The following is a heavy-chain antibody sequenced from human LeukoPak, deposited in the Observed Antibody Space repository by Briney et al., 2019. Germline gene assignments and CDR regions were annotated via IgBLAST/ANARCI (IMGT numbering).Heavy chain of an antibody. J-gene: IGHJ6*03. CDR2: ISGSDPGT. V-gene: IGHV3-23*01. CDR3: ARDRRLGRTHYYMDV. Sequence: PGGSLRLSCAASGFNFRTYAMSWVRQAPGKGLEWVSAISGSDPGTYHADSVKGRFTISRDNAKNTLYLQMNSLRAEDTAMYYCARDRRLGRTHYYMDVWGKGTTVTVSS. CDR1: GFNFRTYA. D-gene: IGHD6-19*01.